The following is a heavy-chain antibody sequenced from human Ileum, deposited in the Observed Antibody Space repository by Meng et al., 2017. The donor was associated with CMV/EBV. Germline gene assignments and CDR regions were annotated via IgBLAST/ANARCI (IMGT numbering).Heavy chain of an antibody. V-gene: IGHV3-15*01. D-gene: IGHD3-3*01. CDR2: IKSKTDDGTI. Sequence: ETLSLTCAVSGLTFSNAWMTWVRQAPGKALEWVGRIKSKTDDGTIDYAAPVKGRFTISRDDSKNTLYLQMNSLKTEDTAVYYCTTARNDFWSGYYFSDYWGQGTLVTVSS. CDR1: GLTFSNAW. J-gene: IGHJ4*02. CDR3: TTARNDFWSGYYFSDY.